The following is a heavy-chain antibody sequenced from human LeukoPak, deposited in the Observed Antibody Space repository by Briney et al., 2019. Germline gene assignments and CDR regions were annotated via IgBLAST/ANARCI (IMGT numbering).Heavy chain of an antibody. V-gene: IGHV1-18*01. CDR1: GYTFTSYG. J-gene: IGHJ2*01. D-gene: IGHD3-22*01. CDR2: ISAYNGNT. CDR3: ARASYYDSSGYYANWYFDL. Sequence: ASVKVSCKASGYTFTSYGISWVRQAPVQGLEWMGWISAYNGNTNYAQKLQGRVTMTTDTSTSTAYMELRSLRSDDTAVYYCARASYYDSSGYYANWYFDLWGRGTLVTVSS.